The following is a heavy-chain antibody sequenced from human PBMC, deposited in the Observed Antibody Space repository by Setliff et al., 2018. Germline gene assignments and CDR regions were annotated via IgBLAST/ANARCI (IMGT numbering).Heavy chain of an antibody. V-gene: IGHV3-21*01. CDR1: GFTFRSYA. CDR2: ISDTTNFI. D-gene: IGHD3-10*01. J-gene: IGHJ4*02. Sequence: GGSLRLSCAASGFTFRSYAMSWVRQAPGKGLEWVSSISDTTNFIYYADSVKGRFTISRDTAKNSLYLQMNSLRAEDSAVYYCASYYYGSGSSYIPPHFDYWGLGTLVTVSS. CDR3: ASYYYGSGSSYIPPHFDY.